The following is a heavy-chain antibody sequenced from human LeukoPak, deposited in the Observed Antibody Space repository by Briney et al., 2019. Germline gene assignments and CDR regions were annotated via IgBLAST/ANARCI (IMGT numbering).Heavy chain of an antibody. J-gene: IGHJ4*02. CDR2: IYSGGST. Sequence: GGSLRLSCAASGFTVSSNYMSWVRQAPGKGLEWVSVIYSGGSTYYADSVKGRFTISRDNSKNTLYLQMNSLRAEDTAVYYCAKDLHYDSSGPLHWGQGTLVTVSS. D-gene: IGHD3-22*01. CDR3: AKDLHYDSSGPLH. V-gene: IGHV3-53*01. CDR1: GFTVSSNY.